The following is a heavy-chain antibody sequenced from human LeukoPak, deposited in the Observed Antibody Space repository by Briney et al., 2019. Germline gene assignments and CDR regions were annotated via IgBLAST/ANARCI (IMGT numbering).Heavy chain of an antibody. Sequence: GGSLGLSCAASGFTFSSYAMSWVRQAPGKGLEWVSAISGSGGSTYYADSVKGRFTISRDNSKNTLYLQMNSLRAEDTAVYYCAKGVRYFDWLSPYYFDYWGQGTLVTVSS. V-gene: IGHV3-23*01. CDR1: GFTFSSYA. D-gene: IGHD3-9*01. CDR2: ISGSGGST. CDR3: AKGVRYFDWLSPYYFDY. J-gene: IGHJ4*02.